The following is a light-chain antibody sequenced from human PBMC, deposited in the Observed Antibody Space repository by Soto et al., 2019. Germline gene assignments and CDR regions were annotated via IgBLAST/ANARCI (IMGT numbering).Light chain of an antibody. CDR3: SSLTTSFTYV. J-gene: IGLJ1*01. V-gene: IGLV2-14*01. CDR1: SSDVGAYNY. CDR2: EVS. Sequence: QSALTQPASVSGSPGQSVAISCTGTSSDVGAYNYIFWYQQHPAKAPKLLLSEVSNRPSGVSDRFSGSKSGNTASLTISGLQAEDEADYYCSSLTTSFTYVFGTATKVNV.